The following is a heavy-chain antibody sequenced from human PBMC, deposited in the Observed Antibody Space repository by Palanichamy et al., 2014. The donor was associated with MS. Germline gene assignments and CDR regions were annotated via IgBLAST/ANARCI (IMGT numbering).Heavy chain of an antibody. CDR2: ISWNSGSI. CDR1: GFTFDDYA. CDR3: AKGEGPYYYGSGSYYWTGVDY. V-gene: IGHV3-9*01. Sequence: EVQLVESGGGLVQPGRSLRLSCAASGFTFDDYAMHWVRQAPGKGLEWVSGISWNSGSIGYADSVKGRFTISRDNAKNSPYLQMNSLRAEDTALYYCAKGEGPYYYGSGSYYWTGVDYWGQGTLVTVSS. J-gene: IGHJ4*02. D-gene: IGHD3-10*01.